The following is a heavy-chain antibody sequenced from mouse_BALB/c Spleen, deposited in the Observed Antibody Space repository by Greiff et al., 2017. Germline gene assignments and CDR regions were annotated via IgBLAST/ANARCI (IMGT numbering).Heavy chain of an antibody. Sequence: VQLQQSGPGLVQPSQSLSITCTVSGFSLTSYGVHWVRQSPGKGLEWLGVIWSGGSTDYNAAFISRLSISKDNSKSQVFFKMNSLQANDTAIYYCARNPPYYGNYSRYFDVWGAGTTVTVSS. CDR1: GFSLTSYG. CDR2: IWSGGST. CDR3: ARNPPYYGNYSRYFDV. D-gene: IGHD2-10*01. V-gene: IGHV2-2*02. J-gene: IGHJ1*01.